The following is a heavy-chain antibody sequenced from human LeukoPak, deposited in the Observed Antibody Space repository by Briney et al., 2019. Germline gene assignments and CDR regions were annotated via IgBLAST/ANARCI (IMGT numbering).Heavy chain of an antibody. Sequence: SETLSLTCTVSGGSISSGDYYWSWIRQPPGKGLEGIGYIYYSGSTYYNPSLKSRVTISVDTSKNQFSLKLRSVTAADTAVYYCARGQPYYYDSSGYSSSGYMDVWGKGTTVTVSS. V-gene: IGHV4-30-4*08. CDR3: ARGQPYYYDSSGYSSSGYMDV. D-gene: IGHD3-22*01. CDR1: GGSISSGDYY. CDR2: IYYSGST. J-gene: IGHJ6*03.